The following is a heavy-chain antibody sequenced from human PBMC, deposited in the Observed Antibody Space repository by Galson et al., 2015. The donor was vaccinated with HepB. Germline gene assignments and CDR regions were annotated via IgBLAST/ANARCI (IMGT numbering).Heavy chain of an antibody. J-gene: IGHJ5*02. CDR1: GYTFTSYG. CDR2: ISAYNGNT. D-gene: IGHD3-10*01. Sequence: SVKVSCKASGYTFTSYGISWVRQAPGQGLEWMGWISAYNGNTNYAQKLHGRVTMTTDTSTSTAYMELRSLRSDDTAVYYCARDRRSVVRGTNWFYPWGQGTLVTVSS. CDR3: ARDRRSVVRGTNWFYP. V-gene: IGHV1-18*01.